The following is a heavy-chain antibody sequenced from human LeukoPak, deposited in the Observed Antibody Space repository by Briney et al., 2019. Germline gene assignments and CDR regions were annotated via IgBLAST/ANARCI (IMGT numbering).Heavy chain of an antibody. D-gene: IGHD2-15*01. CDR3: ARAPLGVVVVAARGGYWFDP. CDR2: MIPIFCTT. CDR1: GCTFSSYA. Sequence: SVKVSCKASGCTFSSYAISWVRQAPGQGLEWMGGMIPIFCTTNYSQKFQGRVTNTPVESTSTAYMELSSLSSEDTAVYYCARAPLGVVVVAARGGYWFDPWGQGTLVTVSS. J-gene: IGHJ5*02. V-gene: IGHV1-69*13.